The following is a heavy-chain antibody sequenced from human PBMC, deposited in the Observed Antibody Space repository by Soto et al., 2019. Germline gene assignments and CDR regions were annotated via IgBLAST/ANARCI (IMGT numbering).Heavy chain of an antibody. D-gene: IGHD2-2*01. CDR2: IDPIDSHT. CDR3: ARRYCSSANCTRNYYGMDV. J-gene: IGHJ6*02. V-gene: IGHV5-10-1*01. Sequence: GESLKISCKGSGYSFTSYWISWVRQMPGKGLEWMGRIDPIDSHTTYSPSFQGHVTISTDKSINTAYLQWSSLKASDTAMYYCARRYCSSANCTRNYYGMDVSGQGTRVTVPS. CDR1: GYSFTSYW.